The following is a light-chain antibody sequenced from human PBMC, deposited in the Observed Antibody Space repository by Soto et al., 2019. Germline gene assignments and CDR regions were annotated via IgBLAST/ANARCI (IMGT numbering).Light chain of an antibody. J-gene: IGKJ5*01. CDR2: GAS. CDR1: QYIGSN. Sequence: EIVLPQSPGTLSVSRGETATLSCRASQYIGSNLAWYPQKPGQATGLLIYGASTRATGIPARFSGFGSGTEFTLTISSLQSEDFAVYYCEQYNNWPITFGQGTRLEIK. V-gene: IGKV3-15*01. CDR3: EQYNNWPIT.